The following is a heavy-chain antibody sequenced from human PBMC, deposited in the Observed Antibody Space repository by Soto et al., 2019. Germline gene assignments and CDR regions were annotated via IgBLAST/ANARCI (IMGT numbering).Heavy chain of an antibody. D-gene: IGHD2-2*01. CDR1: GGSVSSGSYY. V-gene: IGHV4-61*01. CDR2: IYYSGST. CDR3: ARASRRVPTYRFNWFDP. J-gene: IGHJ5*02. Sequence: SETLSLTCTVSGGSVSSGSYYWSWIRQPPGKGLEWIGYIYYSGSTNYNPSLKSRVTISVDTSKNQFSLKLSSVTAADTAVYYCARASRRVPTYRFNWFDPWGQGTLVTVSS.